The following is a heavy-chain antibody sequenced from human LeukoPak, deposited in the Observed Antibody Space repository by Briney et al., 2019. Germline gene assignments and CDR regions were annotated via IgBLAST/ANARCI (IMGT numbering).Heavy chain of an antibody. CDR2: VNPNSGGT. J-gene: IGHJ4*02. V-gene: IGHV1-2*02. D-gene: IGHD3-10*01. CDR3: ARARVPAMVRGVSYYFDY. Sequence: ASVKVSCKASGYTFSRYGISWVRQAPGQGLEWMGWVNPNSGGTNYAQKFQGRVTMTRDTSISTAYMELSRLRSDDTAVYYCARARVPAMVRGVSYYFDYWGQGTLVTVSS. CDR1: GYTFSRYG.